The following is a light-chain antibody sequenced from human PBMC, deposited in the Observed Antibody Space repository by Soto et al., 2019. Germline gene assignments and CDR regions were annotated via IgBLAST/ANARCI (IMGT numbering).Light chain of an antibody. V-gene: IGKV1-39*01. J-gene: IGKJ2*01. CDR1: PSISTY. CDR3: QQSYSTPRT. CDR2: AAS. Sequence: DIQMTQSPSSLSASVGDRVTITCRASPSISTYLNWYQQKPGKAPKLLISAASSLQSGVPARFSGSGSGTDFTLTISSLQPEDFATYYCQQSYSTPRTFGQGTKLEIK.